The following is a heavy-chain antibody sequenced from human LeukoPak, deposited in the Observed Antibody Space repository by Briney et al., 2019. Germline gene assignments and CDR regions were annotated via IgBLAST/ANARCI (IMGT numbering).Heavy chain of an antibody. D-gene: IGHD1-26*01. CDR1: GHTFTSYA. V-gene: IGHV1-3*01. J-gene: IGHJ4*02. CDR3: ARDGDSGSFQFDY. CDR2: ISAGNGNT. Sequence: ASVKVSCKASGHTFTSYAIHWVRQAPGQRLEWMGWISAGNGNTKYSQNFQGRVTFISNTSATTAFMELSSLRSEDAAVYYCARDGDSGSFQFDYWGQGTLVTVSS.